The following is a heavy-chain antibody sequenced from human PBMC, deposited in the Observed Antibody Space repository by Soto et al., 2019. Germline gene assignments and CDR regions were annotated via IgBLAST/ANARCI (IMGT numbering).Heavy chain of an antibody. V-gene: IGHV3-33*01. Sequence: GGSLRLSCAASGFTFGGYGMHWVRQAPGKGLEWAAAISYDGRNTYYVDSVQGRFAISRDNSKNTMYLQMNSLRVEDTAVYYCARAKWHDGSGRVREFDYWGQGA. D-gene: IGHD3-10*01. CDR3: ARAKWHDGSGRVREFDY. CDR2: ISYDGRNT. J-gene: IGHJ4*02. CDR1: GFTFGGYG.